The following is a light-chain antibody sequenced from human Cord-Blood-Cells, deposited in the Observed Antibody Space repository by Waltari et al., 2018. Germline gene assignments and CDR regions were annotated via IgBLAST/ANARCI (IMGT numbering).Light chain of an antibody. J-gene: IGLJ1*01. CDR2: EVS. CDR3: SSYAGSNNYV. V-gene: IGLV2-8*01. CDR1: SSDVGGYNS. Sequence: QSALTQPPSASGSPGQSVTISCTGTSSDVGGYNSVSGYQQHPGKAPKLMIYEVSKRPSGVPYRFSGSKSGNTASLTVSGLQAEDEADYYCSSYAGSNNYVFGTGTKVTVL.